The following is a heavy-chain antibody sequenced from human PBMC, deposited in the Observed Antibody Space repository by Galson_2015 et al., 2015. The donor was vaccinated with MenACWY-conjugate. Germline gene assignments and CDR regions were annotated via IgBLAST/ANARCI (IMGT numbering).Heavy chain of an antibody. J-gene: IGHJ4*02. CDR2: ISSSSTYT. Sequence: SLRLSCAASGFTFSYYYMSWIRQAPGKGLEWVSYISSSSTYTDHADSVKGRFTISRDNAKNSLYLQMNSLRAEDTAVYYCARVQGGTRGVNYWGQGTLVTVSS. V-gene: IGHV3-11*05. CDR1: GFTFSYYY. D-gene: IGHD1-1*01. CDR3: ARVQGGTRGVNY.